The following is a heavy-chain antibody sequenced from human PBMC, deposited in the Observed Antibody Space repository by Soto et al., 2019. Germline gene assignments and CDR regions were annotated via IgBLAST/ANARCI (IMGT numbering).Heavy chain of an antibody. V-gene: IGHV4-4*02. CDR3: ARKAWVRFDF. CDR2: VFHSGGA. CDR1: GAPISCSVW. Sequence: PSETLSLTCAVSGAPISCSVWLTWVRQPPGKGLEWIGEVFHSGGANYNPSLKSRVSMSVDTSRSQFSLELHSVTAADTAVYYCARKAWVRFDFWGQGIMVPSPQ. D-gene: IGHD3-16*01. J-gene: IGHJ4*02.